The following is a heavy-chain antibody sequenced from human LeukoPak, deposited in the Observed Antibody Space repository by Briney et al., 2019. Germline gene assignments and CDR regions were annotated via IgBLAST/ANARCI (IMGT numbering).Heavy chain of an antibody. D-gene: IGHD3-3*02. Sequence: PGGSLRLSCVASGFTFSASWMTWVRQAPGKGLEWVANIKGDESEIYQLGSVRGRFTVSRDNARNSLYLQMRSLRDEDSAVYYCGRSISTHNSFTTAVWGQGTTVTVPS. CDR1: GFTFSASW. J-gene: IGHJ6*02. CDR2: IKGDESEI. V-gene: IGHV3-7*01. CDR3: GRSISTHNSFTTAV.